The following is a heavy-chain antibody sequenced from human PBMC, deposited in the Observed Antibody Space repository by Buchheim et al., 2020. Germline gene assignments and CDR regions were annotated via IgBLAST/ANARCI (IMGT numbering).Heavy chain of an antibody. CDR1: GFTFSSYV. V-gene: IGHV3-23*01. CDR2: ISGGGATT. D-gene: IGHD4-17*01. J-gene: IGHJ4*02. CDR3: ARVVGSTVTPIDY. Sequence: EVQLLESGGGLVQPGGSLRLSCAASGFTFSSYVMTWVRQAPGKGLEWVSTISGGGATTYYADSVKGRFTISRDNSKNTLYVQMSSLRADDTAVYYCARVVGSTVTPIDYWGQGTL.